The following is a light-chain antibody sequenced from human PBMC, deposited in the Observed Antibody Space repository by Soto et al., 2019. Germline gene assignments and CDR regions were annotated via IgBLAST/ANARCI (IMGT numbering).Light chain of an antibody. CDR2: GAS. CDR1: QSVTSNY. CDR3: QQYGSSPRA. Sequence: EIVLTQSPGTLSLSPGETATLSCRASQSVTSNYLAWYQQKPGQAPRLVIYGASSRATGIPDRFSGSGSGTDFILTISRLESEDFAVYHCQQYGSSPRAFGQGTKVEIK. J-gene: IGKJ1*01. V-gene: IGKV3-20*01.